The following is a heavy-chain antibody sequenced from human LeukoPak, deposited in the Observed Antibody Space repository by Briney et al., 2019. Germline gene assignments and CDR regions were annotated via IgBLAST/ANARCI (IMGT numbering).Heavy chain of an antibody. J-gene: IGHJ6*02. V-gene: IGHV3-23*01. CDR2: ILESGGST. CDR3: AKRSPRDYYYNMDV. Sequence: PGGSLRLSCPASGLTFSNYAMSWVRQAQGKGLKWVSAILESGGSTYYADSVKGRFTISRDNSKNTLYLQMNSLRAEDTAVYYCAKRSPRDYYYNMDVWGQGTTVTVSS. CDR1: GLTFSNYA.